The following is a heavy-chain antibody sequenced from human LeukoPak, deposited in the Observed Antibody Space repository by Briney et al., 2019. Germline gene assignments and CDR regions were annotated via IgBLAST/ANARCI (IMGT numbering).Heavy chain of an antibody. J-gene: IGHJ5*02. CDR3: ARDGIAVVVADRPNWFDP. V-gene: IGHV1-18*01. CDR1: GYTFTSYG. Sequence: ASVKVSCKASGYTFTSYGISWVRQAPGQGLEWMGWISAYNGNTNYAQKLQGRVTMTTDTSTSTAYMELRSLRSDDTAVYYCARDGIAVVVADRPNWFDPWGQGTLVTVSS. CDR2: ISAYNGNT. D-gene: IGHD2-15*01.